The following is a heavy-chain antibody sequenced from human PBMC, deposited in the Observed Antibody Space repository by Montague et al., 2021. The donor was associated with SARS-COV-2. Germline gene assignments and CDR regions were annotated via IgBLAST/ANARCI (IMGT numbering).Heavy chain of an antibody. CDR2: TCHRSEWYF. CDR1: GDSVSSNNAA. Sequence: CAISGDSVSSNNAAWNWVRQSPSRGLEWLGRTCHRSEWYFDYAISLRGRITINPDTSKNQFSLQLDSVTLDDTAVYYCARYSYSGTYFGLNDAFDIWGQGTLVTVSS. V-gene: IGHV6-1*01. D-gene: IGHD1-26*01. CDR3: ARYSYSGTYFGLNDAFDI. J-gene: IGHJ3*02.